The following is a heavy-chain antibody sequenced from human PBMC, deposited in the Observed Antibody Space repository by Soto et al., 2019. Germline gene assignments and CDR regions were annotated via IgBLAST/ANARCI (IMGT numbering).Heavy chain of an antibody. CDR2: INAGNGNT. V-gene: IGHV1-3*01. CDR3: ARDRSFGIVLVTQPPKSNWFDP. Sequence: GASVKVSCTASGYRFTSYAMHWVRQAPGQGLEWMGWINAGNGNTKYSQKFQGRVTITRDTSASTAYMELSSLRSEDTAVYYCARDRSFGIVLVTQPPKSNWFDPWGQGTLVTVSS. D-gene: IGHD2-2*01. J-gene: IGHJ5*02. CDR1: GYRFTSYA.